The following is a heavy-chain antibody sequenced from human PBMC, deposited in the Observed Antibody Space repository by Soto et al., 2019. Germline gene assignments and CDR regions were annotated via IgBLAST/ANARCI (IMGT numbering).Heavy chain of an antibody. V-gene: IGHV3-23*01. CDR2: ISGGGANT. CDR3: AKDSYSDFWSGHYYYFDF. J-gene: IGHJ4*02. D-gene: IGHD3-3*01. Sequence: RRLSCAASRFTFSTFAMSWVRQAPGKGLEWVAAISGGGANTYYADSVKGRFTISRDNSKNTLYLQMDSLRAEDTAIYFCAKDSYSDFWSGHYYYFDFWGQGTLVTVSS. CDR1: RFTFSTFA.